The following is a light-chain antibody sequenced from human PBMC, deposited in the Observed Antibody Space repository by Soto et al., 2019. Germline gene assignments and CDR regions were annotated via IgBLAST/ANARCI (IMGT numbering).Light chain of an antibody. Sequence: IVMTPSPATLSVSPGARATPSCRASQSVSSNLAWYQQKPGQAPRLLIYGASTRATGIPARFSGSGSGTEFTLTISSLQSEDFAVYYCQQYNNWPRTFGQGTKVDIK. J-gene: IGKJ1*01. CDR2: GAS. V-gene: IGKV3-15*01. CDR1: QSVSSN. CDR3: QQYNNWPRT.